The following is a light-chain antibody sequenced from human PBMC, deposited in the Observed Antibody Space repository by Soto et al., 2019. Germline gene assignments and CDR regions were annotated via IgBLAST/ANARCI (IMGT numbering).Light chain of an antibody. CDR2: QDS. V-gene: IGLV3-1*01. J-gene: IGLJ2*01. CDR1: KLGDKY. Sequence: SYELTQPPSVSVSPGQTASITCSGDKLGDKYACWYQQKPGQSPVLVIYQDSKRPSGIPERFSGSNSGNTATLTISGTQAMDEADYYCQAWDSSTGVFGGGTKVTVX. CDR3: QAWDSSTGV.